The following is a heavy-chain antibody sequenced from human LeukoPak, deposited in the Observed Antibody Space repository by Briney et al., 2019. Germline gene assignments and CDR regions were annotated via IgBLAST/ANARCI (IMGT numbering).Heavy chain of an antibody. CDR3: AKGGDTERWLQPYNWFDP. V-gene: IGHV3-30*02. D-gene: IGHD5-24*01. J-gene: IGHJ5*02. CDR1: GFTFSSYG. CDR2: IRYDGSNK. Sequence: GGSLRLSCAASGFTFSSYGMHWVRQAPGKGLEWVAFIRYDGSNKYYADSVKGRFTISRDNSKNTLYLQMNSLRAEDTAVYYCAKGGDTERWLQPYNWFDPWGQGTLVTVSS.